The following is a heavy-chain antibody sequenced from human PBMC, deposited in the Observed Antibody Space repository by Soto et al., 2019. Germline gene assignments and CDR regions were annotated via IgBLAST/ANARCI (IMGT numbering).Heavy chain of an antibody. D-gene: IGHD2-21*02. V-gene: IGHV3-30-3*01. CDR1: GFTFSPYT. Sequence: GGSLRLSCAASGFTFSPYTMHWVRQTPGKGLEWVAVISYDGSDKYYADSVRGRFTISRDNSKNTLFLQMNSLRAEDTALYYCARGGGFCGADCYKGGIDYWGQGALVTVSS. J-gene: IGHJ4*02. CDR3: ARGGGFCGADCYKGGIDY. CDR2: ISYDGSDK.